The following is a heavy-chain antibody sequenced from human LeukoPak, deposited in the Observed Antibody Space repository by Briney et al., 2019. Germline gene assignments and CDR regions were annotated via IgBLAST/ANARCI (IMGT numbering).Heavy chain of an antibody. CDR3: ARVPDRWYYYGMDV. CDR2: IYYSGST. CDR1: GGSISSSSYY. Sequence: PSETLSLTCTVSGGSISSSSYYWGWIRQPPGKGLEWIGSIYYSGSTYYNPSLKSRVTISVDTSKNQFSLKLSSVTAADTAVYYCARVPDRWYYYGMDVWGQGTTVTVSS. J-gene: IGHJ6*02. D-gene: IGHD4-23*01. V-gene: IGHV4-39*07.